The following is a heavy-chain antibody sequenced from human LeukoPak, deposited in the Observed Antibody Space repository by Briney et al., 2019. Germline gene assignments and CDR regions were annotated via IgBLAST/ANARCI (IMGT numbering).Heavy chain of an antibody. Sequence: SETLSLACAVSGGSISSGGYSWSWIRQPPGKGLGWIGYIYHSGSTYYNPSLKSRVTISVDTSKNQFSLKLSSVTAADTAVYYCARDKGAAAGAINWFDPWGQGTLVTVSS. V-gene: IGHV4-30-2*01. D-gene: IGHD6-13*01. J-gene: IGHJ5*02. CDR1: GGSISSGGYS. CDR3: ARDKGAAAGAINWFDP. CDR2: IYHSGST.